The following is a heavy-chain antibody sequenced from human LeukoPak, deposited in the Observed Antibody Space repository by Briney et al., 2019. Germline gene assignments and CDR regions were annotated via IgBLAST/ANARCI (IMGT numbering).Heavy chain of an antibody. CDR1: GYTLTGYY. Sequence: ASVTVSCKAYGYTLTGYYMHWVRQAPGQGLEWMGWINPNSGGTNYAQKFQGRVTMTRDTSISTAYMELSRLRSDDTAVYYCAAAGTRSPFDPWGQGTLVTVSS. CDR2: INPNSGGT. D-gene: IGHD6-13*01. V-gene: IGHV1-2*02. J-gene: IGHJ5*02. CDR3: AAAGTRSPFDP.